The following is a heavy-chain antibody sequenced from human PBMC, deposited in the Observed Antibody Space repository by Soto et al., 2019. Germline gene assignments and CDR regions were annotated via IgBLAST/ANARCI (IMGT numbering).Heavy chain of an antibody. CDR3: ARVFPPTTVTTFFDWYFDL. D-gene: IGHD4-17*01. Sequence: QVQLVQSGAEVKKPGSSVKVSCKASGGTFSSYAISWVRQAPGQGLEWMGGIIPIFGTANYAQKFQGRVTITADESTSTAYMELSSLRSHVPAVYYCARVFPPTTVTTFFDWYFDLWGRGTLVTVSS. CDR1: GGTFSSYA. V-gene: IGHV1-69*01. J-gene: IGHJ2*01. CDR2: IIPIFGTA.